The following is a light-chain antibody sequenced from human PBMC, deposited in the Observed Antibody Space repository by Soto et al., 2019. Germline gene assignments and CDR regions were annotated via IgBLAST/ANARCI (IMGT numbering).Light chain of an antibody. CDR1: QSISSNY. J-gene: IGKJ1*01. Sequence: EVVLTQFPGTLSLTPGGRATLSCRASQSISSNYLAWYQQKPGQTPRLLIYGASTRAAGIPGRFSGSGSGTFFTLTISRLEPEDFAVYYCQRYGRSPPITFGQGAKVDIK. CDR2: GAS. V-gene: IGKV3-20*01. CDR3: QRYGRSPPIT.